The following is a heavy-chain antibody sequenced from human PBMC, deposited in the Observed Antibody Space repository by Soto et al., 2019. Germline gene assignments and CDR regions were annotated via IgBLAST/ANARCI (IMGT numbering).Heavy chain of an antibody. V-gene: IGHV1-18*01. CDR3: ARVAYYYDSSGYIHYFDY. CDR2: ISAYNGNK. Sequence: ASVKVSCKASGYVFSGYGINWVRQVPGQGLEWMGWISAYNGNKKYAQKFQDRVTMTTDTSTSTAYMELRSLRSDDTAVYYCARVAYYYDSSGYIHYFDYWGQGTLVTVSS. CDR1: GYVFSGYG. D-gene: IGHD3-22*01. J-gene: IGHJ4*02.